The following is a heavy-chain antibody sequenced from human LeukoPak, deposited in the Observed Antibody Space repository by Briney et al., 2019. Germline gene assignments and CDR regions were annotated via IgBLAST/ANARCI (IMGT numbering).Heavy chain of an antibody. J-gene: IGHJ4*02. Sequence: ASVKVSCKASGYTFTSYYMHWVRQAPGQGLEWMGWINPNSGGTNYAQKFQGRVTMTRDTSISTAYMEPSRLRSDDTAVYYCARDYSSSSSGDYWGQGTLVTVSS. V-gene: IGHV1-2*02. D-gene: IGHD6-6*01. CDR3: ARDYSSSSSGDY. CDR1: GYTFTSYY. CDR2: INPNSGGT.